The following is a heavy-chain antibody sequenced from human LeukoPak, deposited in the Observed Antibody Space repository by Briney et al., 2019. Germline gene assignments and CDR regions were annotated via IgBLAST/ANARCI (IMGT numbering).Heavy chain of an antibody. V-gene: IGHV4-59*12. CDR3: ARISSRDSSLFDY. J-gene: IGHJ4*02. CDR2: IYYSGSA. CDR1: GGSISSYQ. D-gene: IGHD6-13*01. Sequence: PSETLSLTCTVSGGSISSYQWSWIRQPPGKGLEWIGNIYYSGSANYNPSLQSRVIISVDTSKNQFSLKLSSVTAADTAVYYCARISSRDSSLFDYWGQGTLVTVSS.